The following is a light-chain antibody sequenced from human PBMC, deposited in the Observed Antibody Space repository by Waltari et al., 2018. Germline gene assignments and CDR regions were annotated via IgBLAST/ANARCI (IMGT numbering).Light chain of an antibody. CDR2: DND. Sequence: QSVLTQPLSLSAAPGQKLTTSCSGSSSNIGHYYVSCYQQFPGAVPKLIIYDNDKRPSGIPDRFSGSKSGTSATLGITGLQTGDEADYYCGTWDRTLSLQVFGGGTKLTVL. V-gene: IGLV1-51*01. CDR3: GTWDRTLSLQV. J-gene: IGLJ3*02. CDR1: SSNIGHYY.